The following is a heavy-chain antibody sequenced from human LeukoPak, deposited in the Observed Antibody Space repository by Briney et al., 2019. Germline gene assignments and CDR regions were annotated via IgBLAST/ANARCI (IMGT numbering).Heavy chain of an antibody. J-gene: IGHJ6*02. CDR1: GYTFTSYG. CDR3: ARATYSSSWYDYYYGMDV. V-gene: IGHV1-18*01. CDR2: ISAYNGNT. Sequence: ASVKVSCKASGYTFTSYGISWVRRAPGQGLEWMGWISAYNGNTNYAQKLQGRVTMTTDTSTSTAYMELRSLRSDDTAVYYCARATYSSSWYDYYYGMDVWGQGTTVTVSS. D-gene: IGHD6-13*01.